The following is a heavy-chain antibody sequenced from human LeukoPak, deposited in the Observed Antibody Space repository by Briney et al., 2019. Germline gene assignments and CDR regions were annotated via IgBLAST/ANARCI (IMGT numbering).Heavy chain of an antibody. CDR3: ARAGGVRPFDI. D-gene: IGHD3-16*01. V-gene: IGHV4-61*02. Sequence: SETLSLTCTVSGGPISSSSYYWSWIRQPAGKGLEWIGRIYTSGSTNYNPSLKSRVTISVDTSKNQFSLKLSSVTAADTAVYYCARAGGVRPFDIWGQGTMVTVSS. J-gene: IGHJ3*02. CDR2: IYTSGST. CDR1: GGPISSSSYY.